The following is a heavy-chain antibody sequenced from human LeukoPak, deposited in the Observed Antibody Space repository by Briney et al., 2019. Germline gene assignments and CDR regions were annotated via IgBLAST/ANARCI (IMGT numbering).Heavy chain of an antibody. Sequence: SQTLSLTCTVSGGSINTGGYYWGWIRQPPGKDLEWIGYIYHTGDTYYTPSLKSRVTMSLDRSKNQCSLTLTSVTAADTAVYYCVREGAQTAFDSWGQGTLVTVSS. CDR3: VREGAQTAFDS. D-gene: IGHD3-16*01. CDR1: GGSINTGGYY. J-gene: IGHJ4*02. V-gene: IGHV4-30-2*01. CDR2: IYHTGDT.